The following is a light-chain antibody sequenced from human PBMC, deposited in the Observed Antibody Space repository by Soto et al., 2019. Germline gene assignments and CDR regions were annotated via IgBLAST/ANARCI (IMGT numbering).Light chain of an antibody. V-gene: IGKV1-5*03. Sequence: DIQMTQSPSTLSASVGDRVTITCRASQSISNWLAWYQQKPGKAPKLLIYKASNLDSGVPSRFSGSGSGTEFTLTISGLQPDDFATYYCLQFYTYPLTFGAGTRVEIK. J-gene: IGKJ4*01. CDR2: KAS. CDR1: QSISNW. CDR3: LQFYTYPLT.